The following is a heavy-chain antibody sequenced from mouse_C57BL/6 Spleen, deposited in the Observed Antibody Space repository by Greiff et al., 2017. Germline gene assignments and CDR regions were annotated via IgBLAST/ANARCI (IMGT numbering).Heavy chain of an antibody. CDR2: IDPETGGT. J-gene: IGHJ2*01. D-gene: IGHD2-3*01. Sequence: VKLVESGAELVRPGASVTLSCKASGYTFSDYEMHWVKQTPVHGLEWIGAIDPETGGTAYNQKFKGKAILTADKSSSTAYMELRSLTSEDSAVYYCTRGWLLRYYFDYWGQGTTLTVSS. CDR1: GYTFSDYE. CDR3: TRGWLLRYYFDY. V-gene: IGHV1-15*01.